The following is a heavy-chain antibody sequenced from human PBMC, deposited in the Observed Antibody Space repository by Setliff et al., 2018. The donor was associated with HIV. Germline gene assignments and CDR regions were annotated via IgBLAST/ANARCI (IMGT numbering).Heavy chain of an antibody. CDR3: ARDGSSLDV. V-gene: IGHV3-48*03. CDR1: GFTLSSYE. CDR2: ISSSGSTI. J-gene: IGHJ4*02. Sequence: GGSLRLSCAASGFTLSSYEMNWVRQAPGKGLEWVSYISSSGSTIYYADSVKGRFTISRDNSKNTLYLQMNSLRAEDTAVYYCARDGSSLDVWGQGTLVTVSS. D-gene: IGHD6-6*01.